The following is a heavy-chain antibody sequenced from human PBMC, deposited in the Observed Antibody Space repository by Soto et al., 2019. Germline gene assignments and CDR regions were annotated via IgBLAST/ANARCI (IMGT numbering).Heavy chain of an antibody. CDR3: AKSGGHLSGSYLGYYFDY. D-gene: IGHD1-26*01. CDR1: GFTFSSYA. CDR2: ISGSGGST. V-gene: IGHV3-23*01. J-gene: IGHJ4*02. Sequence: EVQLLESGGGLVQPGGSLRLSCAASGFTFSSYAMSWVRQAPGKGLEWVSAISGSGGSTYYADSVKGRFTISRDNTKNTLYLQMNSLRAEDTAVYYCAKSGGHLSGSYLGYYFDYWGQGTLVTVSS.